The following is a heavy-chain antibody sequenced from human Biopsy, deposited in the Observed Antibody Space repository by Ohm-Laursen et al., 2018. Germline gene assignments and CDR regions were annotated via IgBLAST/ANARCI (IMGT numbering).Heavy chain of an antibody. J-gene: IGHJ1*01. D-gene: IGHD4-23*01. V-gene: IGHV4-59*11. CDR3: ARGSNEYGGLYFPH. CDR1: GGSFTGHY. Sequence: GTLSPTCTVSGGSFTGHYWTWIRQPPGKGLEWIGHISHTGYTSYKSSLKSRVTISLDTSRKHFSLRLTSLAAADTAVYYCARGSNEYGGLYFPHWGQGTQVTVSS. CDR2: ISHTGYT.